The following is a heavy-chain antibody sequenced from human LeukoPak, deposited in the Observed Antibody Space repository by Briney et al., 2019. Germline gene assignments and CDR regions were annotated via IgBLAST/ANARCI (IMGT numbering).Heavy chain of an antibody. CDR1: GGSISSYY. CDR2: IYYSGST. J-gene: IGHJ4*02. CDR3: ARIPVDTAMVTWFDY. Sequence: SETLSLTCTVSGGSISSYYWSWIRQPPGKGLEWIGYIYYSGSTNYNPSLKSRVTISVDTSKNQFSLKLSSVTAADTAVYYCARIPVDTAMVTWFDYWGQGTLVTVPS. V-gene: IGHV4-59*01. D-gene: IGHD5-18*01.